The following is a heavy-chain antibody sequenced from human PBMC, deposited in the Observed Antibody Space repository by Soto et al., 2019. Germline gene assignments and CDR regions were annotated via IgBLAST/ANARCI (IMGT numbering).Heavy chain of an antibody. V-gene: IGHV4-59*01. CDR2: IYYSGST. CDR1: GGSISSYY. D-gene: IGHD4-4*01. Sequence: QVQLQESGPGLVKPSETLSLTCTVSGGSISSYYWSWIRQPPGKGLDWIGYIYYSGSTNYNPSLKSRVTISVDTSKHPYSLKLSSVPAADKAVYYCARDSTVTTHNWFDPWGQGNLVTVSS. CDR3: ARDSTVTTHNWFDP. J-gene: IGHJ5*02.